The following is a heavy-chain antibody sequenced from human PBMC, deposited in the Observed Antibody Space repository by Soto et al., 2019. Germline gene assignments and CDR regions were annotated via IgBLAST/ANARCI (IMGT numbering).Heavy chain of an antibody. V-gene: IGHV3-30*03. Sequence: QVQLVESGGGVVQPGRSLRLSCAASGFTFSSYGMHWVRQAPGKGLEWVAVISYDGSNIYYADSVKGRFTISRDNSKNTLQMQMNGLRADDTTVYECASGRGISMGRRVLWGQGTLVTVSS. CDR1: GFTFSSYG. CDR3: ASGRGISMGRRVL. J-gene: IGHJ4*01. D-gene: IGHD3-10*01. CDR2: ISYDGSNI.